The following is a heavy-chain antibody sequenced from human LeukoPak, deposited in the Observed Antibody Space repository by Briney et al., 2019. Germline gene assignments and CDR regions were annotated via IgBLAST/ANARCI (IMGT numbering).Heavy chain of an antibody. CDR2: ISGSGGCT. CDR1: GFTFSSYA. D-gene: IGHD6-19*01. V-gene: IGHV3-23*01. CDR3: AKGKKYSSGWRTLPGYYYYMDV. J-gene: IGHJ6*03. Sequence: GGSLRLSCAASGFTFSSYAMSWVRQAPGKGLEWVSAISGSGGCTYYADSVKGRFTISRDNSKNTLYLQMNSLRAEDTAVYYCAKGKKYSSGWRTLPGYYYYMDVWGKGTTVTVSS.